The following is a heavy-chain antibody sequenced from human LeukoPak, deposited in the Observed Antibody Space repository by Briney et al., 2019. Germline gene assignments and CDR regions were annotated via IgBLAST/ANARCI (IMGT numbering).Heavy chain of an antibody. D-gene: IGHD6-13*01. CDR2: ISGSGGST. V-gene: IGHV3-23*01. CDR3: AKKGIAAAGYNPRGYYFDY. Sequence: GGSLRLSCAASGFTFSSYSMNWVRQAPGKGLEWVSAISGSGGSTYYADSVKGRFTISRDNSKNTLYLQMNSLRAEDTAVYYCAKKGIAAAGYNPRGYYFDYWGQGTLVTVSS. J-gene: IGHJ4*02. CDR1: GFTFSSYS.